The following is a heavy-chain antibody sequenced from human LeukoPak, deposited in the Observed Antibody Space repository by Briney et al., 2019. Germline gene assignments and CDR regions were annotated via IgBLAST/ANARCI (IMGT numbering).Heavy chain of an antibody. D-gene: IGHD6-19*01. CDR3: ARASAGIAVVGRFDP. Sequence: PGGSLRLSCAASGFTFSRYWMSWIRQAPGKGLEWVANINQDGGENYYVDSVKGRFTISRDNVKSSLYLQMNSLRAEDTAVYYCARASAGIAVVGRFDPWGQGTLVTVSS. CDR2: INQDGGEN. CDR1: GFTFSRYW. J-gene: IGHJ5*02. V-gene: IGHV3-7*01.